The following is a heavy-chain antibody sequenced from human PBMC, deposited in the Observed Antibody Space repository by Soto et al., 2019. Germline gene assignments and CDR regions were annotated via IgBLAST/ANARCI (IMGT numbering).Heavy chain of an antibody. CDR1: GYTLSNYG. D-gene: IGHD3-16*01. CDR2: ISPYTGNT. CDR3: ARSPQIYNDHTRRLGVVDY. Sequence: QVQLVQSGAEVKKPGASVKVSCKASGYTLSNYGFTWVRQAPGQGLEWMGWISPYTGNTNYAQKLQGRVTLTTDTSTNTAYMELRSLRSDDTAVYHCARSPQIYNDHTRRLGVVDYWGQGTLVTVSS. V-gene: IGHV1-18*01. J-gene: IGHJ4*02.